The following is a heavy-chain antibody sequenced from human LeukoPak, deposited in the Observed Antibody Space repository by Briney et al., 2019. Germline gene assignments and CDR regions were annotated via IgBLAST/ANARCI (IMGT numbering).Heavy chain of an antibody. CDR3: ARDVGRLVIVGATGHFDY. CDR2: INPNSGGT. J-gene: IGHJ4*02. V-gene: IGHV1-2*02. Sequence: GASVKVSCKASGYTFTAYYMHCVRQAPGQGLEWMGWINPNSGGTNYAQKFQGRVTMTRDTSISTAYMELSRLRSDDTAVYYCARDVGRLVIVGATGHFDYWGQGTLVTVSS. CDR1: GYTFTAYY. D-gene: IGHD1-26*01.